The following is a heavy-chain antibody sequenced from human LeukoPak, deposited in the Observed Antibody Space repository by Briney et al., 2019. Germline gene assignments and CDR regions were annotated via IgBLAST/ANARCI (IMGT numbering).Heavy chain of an antibody. D-gene: IGHD5-18*01. J-gene: IGHJ4*02. V-gene: IGHV3-23*01. CDR3: AKGNGYTYGRYYFDY. CDR2: ITASGDNT. Sequence: PGGSLRLSCAASGFTFSSYAMGWVRQAPGKGLEWASAITASGDNTYYADSVKGGFTISRDNSKNTLYLQMNSLRAEDTAVYYCAKGNGYTYGRYYFDYWGQGTLVTVSS. CDR1: GFTFSSYA.